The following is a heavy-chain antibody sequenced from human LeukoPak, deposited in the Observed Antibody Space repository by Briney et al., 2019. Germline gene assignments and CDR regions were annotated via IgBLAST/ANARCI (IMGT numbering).Heavy chain of an antibody. Sequence: GASVKVSCKASGYTFTSYYMHWVRQAPGQGLEWMGIINPSGGSTSYAQKFQGRVTMTRDMSTSTVYMELSSLRSEDTAVYYCARESSSDPTHDAFDIWGQGTMVTVSS. CDR1: GYTFTSYY. V-gene: IGHV1-46*01. CDR2: INPSGGST. D-gene: IGHD3-22*01. J-gene: IGHJ3*02. CDR3: ARESSSDPTHDAFDI.